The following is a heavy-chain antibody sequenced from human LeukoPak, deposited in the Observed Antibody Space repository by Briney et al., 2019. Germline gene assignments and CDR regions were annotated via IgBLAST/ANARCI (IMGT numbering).Heavy chain of an antibody. J-gene: IGHJ6*03. CDR2: IYYSGST. D-gene: IGHD4-17*01. CDR1: GGSISSYY. Sequence: PSETLPLTCAVSGGSISSYYWSWIRQPPGKGLEWIGYIYYSGSTYYTPSLKSRVIISVDTSKNQFSLKLSSVTAADTAVYYCARQGVGTYDYGDEGYYMDVWGKGTTVTISS. V-gene: IGHV4-59*08. CDR3: ARQGVGTYDYGDEGYYMDV.